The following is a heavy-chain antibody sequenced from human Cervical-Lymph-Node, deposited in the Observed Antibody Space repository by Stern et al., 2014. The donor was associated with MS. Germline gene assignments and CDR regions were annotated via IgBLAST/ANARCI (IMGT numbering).Heavy chain of an antibody. J-gene: IGHJ5*02. CDR3: ATSLGSTPFFDP. CDR1: GYSFTNYW. D-gene: IGHD1-26*01. V-gene: IGHV5-51*01. Sequence: VQLGQAGAWVKKPGESLKISWKTSGYSFTNYWIGLGRPLPGQGLEGEGLVFPDDADTRYRPSFQGQVTISADTSTSTAFLQWSSLKASDTAMYFCATSLGSTPFFDPWGQGTLVTVSS. CDR2: VFPDDADT.